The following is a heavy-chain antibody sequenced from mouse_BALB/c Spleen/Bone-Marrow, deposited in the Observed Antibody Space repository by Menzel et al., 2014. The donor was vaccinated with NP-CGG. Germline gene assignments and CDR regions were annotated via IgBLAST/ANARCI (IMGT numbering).Heavy chain of an antibody. CDR1: GYTFTSYW. J-gene: IGHJ4*01. CDR3: TRVISAVLATRAMDY. Sequence: VQLQQSGTVLARPGASVKMSCKASGYTFTSYWMHWVKQRPGQGLEWIGAIYPGNSDTSYNQKFKGKAKLTAVTSTSTSYMELSSLTNEDSAVYYWTRVISAVLATRAMDYWGQGSSVTVSS. V-gene: IGHV1-5*01. D-gene: IGHD1-1*01. CDR2: IYPGNSDT.